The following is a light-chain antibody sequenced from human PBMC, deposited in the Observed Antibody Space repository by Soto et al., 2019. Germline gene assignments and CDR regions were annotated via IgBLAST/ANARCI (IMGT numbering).Light chain of an antibody. CDR1: QSVSSSY. V-gene: IGKV3-20*01. J-gene: IGKJ1*01. Sequence: EIVLTQSPGTLSLSPGERATLSCRASQSVSSSYLAWYQQKPGQAPRLLIYGASSRATGIPDRFSGSGSGTDFTLTISRLEPEDFAVYYCQQCGNSPLTFGQGTKVEIK. CDR3: QQCGNSPLT. CDR2: GAS.